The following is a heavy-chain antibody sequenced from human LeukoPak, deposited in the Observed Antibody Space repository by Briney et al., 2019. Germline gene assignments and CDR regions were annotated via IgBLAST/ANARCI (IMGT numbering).Heavy chain of an antibody. CDR2: INHSGST. J-gene: IGHJ4*02. CDR1: GGSFNGYY. CDR3: ARSWFSTGPADY. V-gene: IGHV4-34*01. D-gene: IGHD6-13*01. Sequence: SETLSLTCSVDGGSFNGYYWSWIRQPPGKGLEWIGEINHSGSTNYRPSLKSRVTISLDTSKNQFSLQLSSVTAADTAVYYCARSWFSTGPADYWGQGTLVTVSS.